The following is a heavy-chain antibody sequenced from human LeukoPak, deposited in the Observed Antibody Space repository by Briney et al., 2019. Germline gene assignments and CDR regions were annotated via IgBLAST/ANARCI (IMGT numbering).Heavy chain of an antibody. Sequence: ASVKVSCKASGYTFTGYYMHWVRQAPGPGLEWMGIINPSGGSTSYAQKFQGRVTMTRDMSTSTVYMELSSLRSEDTAVYHCARGWYSSPYDYLGQGTLVTVSS. CDR1: GYTFTGYY. V-gene: IGHV1-46*01. J-gene: IGHJ4*02. CDR3: ARGWYSSPYDY. D-gene: IGHD6-13*01. CDR2: INPSGGST.